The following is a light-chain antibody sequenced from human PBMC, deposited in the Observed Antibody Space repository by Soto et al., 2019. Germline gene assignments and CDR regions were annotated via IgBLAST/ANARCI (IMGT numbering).Light chain of an antibody. J-gene: IGKJ3*01. CDR3: QQYGSSPLFT. CDR1: QSVSSSY. CDR2: GAS. Sequence: EIVLTQSPGTLSLSPGERATLSCRASQSVSSSYLAWYQQKPGQAPRLLIYGASSGATGIPDRFSGSGSGTHFTLTISRLEPEDFAVYYCQQYGSSPLFTFGPGTKVDIK. V-gene: IGKV3-20*01.